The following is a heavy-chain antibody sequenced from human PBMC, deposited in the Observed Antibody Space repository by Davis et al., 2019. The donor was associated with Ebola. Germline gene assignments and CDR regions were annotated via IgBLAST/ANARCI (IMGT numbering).Heavy chain of an antibody. CDR3: ARGGQYSSSSYDY. CDR2: IYYSGST. V-gene: IGHV4-4*02. Sequence: SETLSLTCAVSGGSISSSNWWSWVRQPPGKGLEWIGYIYYSGSTNYNPSLKSRVTISVDTSKNQFSLKLSSVTAADTAVYYCARGGQYSSSSYDYWGQGTLVTVS. J-gene: IGHJ4*02. D-gene: IGHD6-6*01. CDR1: GGSISSSNW.